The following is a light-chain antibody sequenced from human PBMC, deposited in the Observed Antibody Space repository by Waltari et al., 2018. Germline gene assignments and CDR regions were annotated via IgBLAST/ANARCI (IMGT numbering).Light chain of an antibody. V-gene: IGLV3-1*01. CDR3: QAWDSSIEV. CDR1: KLEDKY. Sequence: SYELTQPPSVSVSPGQTVSITCSGDKLEDKYPCWYQQKPGQSPVLVIYQDNKRPSGIPERFSGSNSGNTATLTISGTQAVDEADYYCQAWDSSIEVFGGGTKLTVL. CDR2: QDN. J-gene: IGLJ2*01.